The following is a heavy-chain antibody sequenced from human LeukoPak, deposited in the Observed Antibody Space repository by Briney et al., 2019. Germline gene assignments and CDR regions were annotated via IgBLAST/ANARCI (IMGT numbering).Heavy chain of an antibody. D-gene: IGHD2-2*03. CDR1: GFSFSNYG. Sequence: GRSLRLSCAASGFSFSNYGMHWARQAPGKGLEWVAVISSDGSNEYCADSVKGRFTISRDNSKNTLYLQMDSLRAEDTAVYYCAKDGYCSSTSCYPLHFHSWGQGTLVTVSS. V-gene: IGHV3-30*18. CDR3: AKDGYCSSTSCYPLHFHS. J-gene: IGHJ4*02. CDR2: ISSDGSNE.